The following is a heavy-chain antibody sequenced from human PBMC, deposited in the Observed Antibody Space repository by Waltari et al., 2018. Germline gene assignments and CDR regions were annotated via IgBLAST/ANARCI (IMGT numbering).Heavy chain of an antibody. CDR2: ISPPSGGT. Sequence: QVQLLQSGAEVKKPGASGKVSCKASGYTFTGYYMHLVRQAPGQWLEWMGWISPPSGGTTYAQTLHGRVTMTRATSISPADMGLSRLRSDETAVYYCARAYEYSSRSVGYWGQATLVTVSS. J-gene: IGHJ4*02. D-gene: IGHD6-13*01. V-gene: IGHV1-2*02. CDR1: GYTFTGYY. CDR3: ARAYEYSSRSVGY.